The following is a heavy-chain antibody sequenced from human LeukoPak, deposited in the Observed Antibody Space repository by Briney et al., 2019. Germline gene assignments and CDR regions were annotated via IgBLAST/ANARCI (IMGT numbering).Heavy chain of an antibody. V-gene: IGHV3-33*01. D-gene: IGHD2-15*01. CDR3: ARGSTYSSGTTRIGWFDP. J-gene: IGHJ5*02. CDR1: GFTFSSYG. Sequence: PGGSLRLSCAASGFTFSSYGMHWVRQAPGKGLEWVAVIWYDGSNKYYADSVKGRFTISRDNSKNTLYLQMNSLRAEDTAVYYCARGSTYSSGTTRIGWFDPWGQGTLVTVSS. CDR2: IWYDGSNK.